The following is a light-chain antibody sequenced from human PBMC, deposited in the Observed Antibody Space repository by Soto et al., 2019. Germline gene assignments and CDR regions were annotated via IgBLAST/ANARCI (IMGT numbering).Light chain of an antibody. Sequence: EIVLTQSPGTLSLSPGERATLSCRASQSISRSYLAWYQKKPGQAPRLLIYGASSRATGIPARFSGSGSGTDDTLTISRLETEEFAVDYYHFCGSTRYTFGQGPKLEIK. V-gene: IGKV3-20*01. CDR2: GAS. CDR3: HFCGSTRYT. CDR1: QSISRSY. J-gene: IGKJ2*01.